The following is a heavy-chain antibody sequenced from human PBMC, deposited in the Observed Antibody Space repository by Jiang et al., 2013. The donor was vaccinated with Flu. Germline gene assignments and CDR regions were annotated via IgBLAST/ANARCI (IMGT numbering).Heavy chain of an antibody. J-gene: IGHJ6*02. D-gene: IGHD1-1*01. V-gene: IGHV3-30*18. CDR1: GFTFSSYG. CDR2: ISYDGSNK. CDR3: AKDGMSYYGMDV. Sequence: QLLESGGGVVQPGRSLRLSCAASGFTFSSYGMHWVRQAPGKGLEWVAVISYDGSNKYYADSVKGRFTISRDNSKNTLYLQMNSLRAEDTAVYYCAKDGMSYYGMDVWGQGTTVTVSS.